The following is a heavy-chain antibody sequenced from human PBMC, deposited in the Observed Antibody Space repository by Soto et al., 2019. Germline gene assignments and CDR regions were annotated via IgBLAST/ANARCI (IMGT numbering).Heavy chain of an antibody. V-gene: IGHV1-2*04. J-gene: IGHJ4*02. Sequence: ASVKVSCKASGYTFTGYYMHWVRQAPGQGLEWMGWINASSGDTKYAQKFQGWVTMTRDTSVSTAYMELSSLRSEDTAVYYCARSIVVVTALDYWGQGTLVTVSS. CDR1: GYTFTGYY. CDR3: ARSIVVVTALDY. D-gene: IGHD2-21*02. CDR2: INASSGDT.